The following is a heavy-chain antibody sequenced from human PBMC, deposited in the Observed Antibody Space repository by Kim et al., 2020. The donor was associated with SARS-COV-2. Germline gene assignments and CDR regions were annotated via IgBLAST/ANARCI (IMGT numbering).Heavy chain of an antibody. J-gene: IGHJ6*02. V-gene: IGHV3-11*06. CDR3: ARDTLREYYGSGSYSGGMDV. Sequence: RFTISRDNAKNALYLQMNSLRAEDTAVYYCARDTLREYYGSGSYSGGMDVWGQGTTVTVSS. D-gene: IGHD3-10*01.